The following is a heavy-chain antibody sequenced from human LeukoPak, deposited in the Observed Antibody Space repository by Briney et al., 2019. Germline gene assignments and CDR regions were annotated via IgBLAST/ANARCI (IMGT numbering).Heavy chain of an antibody. CDR3: TRLPNGSPADY. J-gene: IGHJ4*02. D-gene: IGHD1-26*01. CDR1: GFTFSDYY. V-gene: IGHV4-34*01. CDR2: INHSGST. Sequence: PGGSLRLSCAASGFTFSDYYMSWIRQPPGKGLEWIGEINHSGSTNYNPSLKSRLTVSVDTSKNQFSLKLSSVTAADTAVYYCTRLPNGSPADYWGQGTLVTVSS.